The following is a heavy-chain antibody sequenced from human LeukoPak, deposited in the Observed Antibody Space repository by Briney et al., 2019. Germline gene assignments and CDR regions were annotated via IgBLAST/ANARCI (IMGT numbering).Heavy chain of an antibody. D-gene: IGHD6-6*01. V-gene: IGHV3-74*01. CDR1: GFTFSSYW. CDR2: INTDGSST. CDR3: ASAGGPEYSSSFNWFDP. Sequence: PGGSLRLSCAASGFTFSSYWMHWVRQAPGKGLVWVSRINTDGSSTSYADSVKGRFTISRDNAKNTLYLQMNSLGAEDTAVYYCASAGGPEYSSSFNWFDPWGQGTLVTVSS. J-gene: IGHJ5*02.